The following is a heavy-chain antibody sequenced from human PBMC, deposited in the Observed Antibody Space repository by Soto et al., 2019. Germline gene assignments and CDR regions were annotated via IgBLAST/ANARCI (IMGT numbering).Heavy chain of an antibody. D-gene: IGHD6-6*01. CDR3: ARDRAISDYRSSGALGL. V-gene: IGHV3-66*01. CDR2: IYSGGST. J-gene: IGHJ4*02. CDR1: GFTVSGHS. Sequence: EVQLVESGGGLVQPGGSLRLSCAASGFTVSGHSMSWVRQAPGKGLEWVSVIYSGGSTYYANAVTGRFTISRDNSRNPAYLQVNSLRAEDTAVYYCARDRAISDYRSSGALGLWGQGTLVSVSS.